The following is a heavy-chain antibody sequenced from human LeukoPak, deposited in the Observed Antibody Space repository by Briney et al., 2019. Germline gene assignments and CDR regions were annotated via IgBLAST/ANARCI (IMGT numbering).Heavy chain of an antibody. CDR1: GGTFSSYA. CDR3: ARNIAVAGTEWFDP. Sequence: GASAKVSCKASGGTFSSYAISWVRQAPGQGLEWMGRIIPIFGIANYAQKFQGRVTITAYKSTSTAYMELSSLRSEDTAVYYCARNIAVAGTEWFDPWGQGTLVTVSS. CDR2: IIPIFGIA. D-gene: IGHD6-19*01. J-gene: IGHJ5*02. V-gene: IGHV1-69*04.